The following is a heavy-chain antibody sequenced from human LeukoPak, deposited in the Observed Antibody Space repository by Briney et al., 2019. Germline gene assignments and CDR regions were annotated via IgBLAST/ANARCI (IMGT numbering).Heavy chain of an antibody. D-gene: IGHD2-21*01. CDR1: GFTFSSYA. V-gene: IGHV3-23*01. J-gene: IGHJ4*02. CDR3: AKGGRGGDFNFDY. Sequence: PGGSLRLSCAASGFTFSSYAMSWVRQAPGKGLEWVSGLSGSGGNTIYADSVKGRFTISRDNSKNAMFLQMSSLRAEDTAVYYCAKGGRGGDFNFDYWGQGTLVTVSS. CDR2: LSGSGGNT.